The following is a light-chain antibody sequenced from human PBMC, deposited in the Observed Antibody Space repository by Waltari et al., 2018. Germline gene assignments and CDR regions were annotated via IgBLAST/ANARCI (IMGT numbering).Light chain of an antibody. CDR2: DVS. V-gene: IGLV2-14*03. J-gene: IGLJ2*01. Sequence: QSALTQPASVSASPGESITISCTATSSDAGVFNSVSWYQQHPGKAPKFMIYDVSKRPSGVSHRFSGSKSGNTASLTISGLQAEDEAVYYCSSFTTSSTLLFGGGTKLTVL. CDR3: SSFTTSSTLL. CDR1: SSDAGVFNS.